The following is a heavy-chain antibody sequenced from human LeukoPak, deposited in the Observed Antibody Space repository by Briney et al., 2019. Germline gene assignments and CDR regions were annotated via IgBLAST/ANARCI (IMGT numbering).Heavy chain of an antibody. CDR3: AGTGIAAAGSTADY. J-gene: IGHJ4*02. CDR1: GFTFSSYG. Sequence: GRSLRLSCAASGFTFSSYGMHWVRQAPGKGLEWVAVIWYDGSNKYYADSVKGRFTISRDNSKNTLYLQMNSLRAEDTAVYYRAGTGIAAAGSTADYWGQGTLVTVSS. D-gene: IGHD6-13*01. V-gene: IGHV3-33*01. CDR2: IWYDGSNK.